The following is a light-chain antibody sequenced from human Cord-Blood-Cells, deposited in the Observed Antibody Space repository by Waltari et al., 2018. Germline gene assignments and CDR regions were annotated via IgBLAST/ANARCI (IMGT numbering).Light chain of an antibody. CDR1: QSVSSY. Sequence: EIVLTQSHATLPSSPGERPPLSCRASQSVSSYLAWYQQKPGQAPRLLIYDASNRATGIPAGFSGSGSGTDFTLPIRSLEPEDFAVDYWQQRSNWPTWTFGQGSKLEIK. V-gene: IGKV3-11*01. CDR2: DAS. CDR3: QQRSNWPTWT. J-gene: IGKJ1*01.